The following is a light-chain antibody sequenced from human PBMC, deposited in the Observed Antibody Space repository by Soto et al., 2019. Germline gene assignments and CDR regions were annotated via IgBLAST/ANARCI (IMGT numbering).Light chain of an antibody. J-gene: IGKJ4*01. CDR3: QQYNNWPPLT. CDR1: QSVSSN. Sequence: EIVMTQSPATLSVSPGERATLSCRASQSVSSNLAWYQQKPGQALRLLIYGASTRPTGIPARFSGSGSGTEFTLTISSLQSEDFAVYYCQQYNNWPPLTFGGGTKVEIK. CDR2: GAS. V-gene: IGKV3-15*01.